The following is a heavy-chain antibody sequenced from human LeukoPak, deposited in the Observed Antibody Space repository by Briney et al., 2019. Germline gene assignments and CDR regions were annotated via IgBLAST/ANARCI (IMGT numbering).Heavy chain of an antibody. V-gene: IGHV3-23*01. CDR3: AKERYIVVVPAAMVDY. J-gene: IGHJ4*02. D-gene: IGHD2-2*01. CDR1: GFPFSCYA. Sequence: PGGSLRLSCAASGFPFSCYAMSWVRQAPGKGLELVSAISGSGGSTYYADSVKGRFTISRDNSKNTLYLQMNSLRAEDTAVYYCAKERYIVVVPAAMVDYWGQGTLVTVSS. CDR2: ISGSGGST.